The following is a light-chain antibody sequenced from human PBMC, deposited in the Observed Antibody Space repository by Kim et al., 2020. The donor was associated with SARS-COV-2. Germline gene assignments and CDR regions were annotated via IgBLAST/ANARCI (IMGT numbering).Light chain of an antibody. Sequence: YPGERATLTCRASQSVSSSYLAWYKQKPGQAPRLLIDGASNRATGIPDRFSGSGSGTDFTLTISRLEPEDFAVYYCQQYGSSPRTFGQGTKVDIK. V-gene: IGKV3-20*01. CDR1: QSVSSSY. CDR3: QQYGSSPRT. CDR2: GAS. J-gene: IGKJ1*01.